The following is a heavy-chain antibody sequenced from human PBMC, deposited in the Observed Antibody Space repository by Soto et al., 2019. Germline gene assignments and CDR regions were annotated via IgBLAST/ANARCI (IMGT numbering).Heavy chain of an antibody. CDR2: ISSSGSTI. V-gene: IGHV3-11*01. D-gene: IGHD6-13*01. CDR1: GFTFSDYY. Sequence: GSLRLSCAASGFTFSDYYMSWIRQAPGKGLEWVSYISSSGSTIYYADSVKGRFTISRDNAKNSLYLQMNSLRAEDTAVYYCARDLKGSSSWYSAFDIWGPGTMVTVSS. CDR3: ARDLKGSSSWYSAFDI. J-gene: IGHJ3*02.